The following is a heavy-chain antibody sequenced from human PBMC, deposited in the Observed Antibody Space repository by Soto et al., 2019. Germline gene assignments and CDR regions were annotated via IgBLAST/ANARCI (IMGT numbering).Heavy chain of an antibody. CDR1: GFTFTRSA. D-gene: IGHD1-26*01. CDR2: IVVGSSNT. J-gene: IGHJ6*02. CDR3: AAATRRATGTDYSCRMDV. V-gene: IGHV1-58*01. Sequence: SVKVSCKASGFTFTRSAVQWVRQARGQRLEWIGWIVVGSSNTNYAQKFQERVTITRDMSTSTAYMELSSLRSEDTAVYYCAAATRRATGTDYSCRMDVWSQGTTVTVSS.